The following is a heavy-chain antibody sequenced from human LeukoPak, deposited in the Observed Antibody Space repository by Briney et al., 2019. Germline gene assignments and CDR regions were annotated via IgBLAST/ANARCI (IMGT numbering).Heavy chain of an antibody. Sequence: PSETLSLTCAVYGGSFSGYYWSWIRQPPGKGLEWIGEINHSGGTNYNPSLKSRVTISVDTSKNQFSLKLSSVTAADTAVYYCARGPRQHPTAGFWSGYYTYYFDYWGQGTLVTVSS. CDR2: INHSGGT. CDR1: GGSFSGYY. V-gene: IGHV4-34*01. J-gene: IGHJ4*02. D-gene: IGHD3-3*01. CDR3: ARGPRQHPTAGFWSGYYTYYFDY.